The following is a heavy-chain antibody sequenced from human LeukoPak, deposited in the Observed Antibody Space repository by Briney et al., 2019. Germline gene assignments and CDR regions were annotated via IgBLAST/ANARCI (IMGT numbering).Heavy chain of an antibody. J-gene: IGHJ4*02. CDR1: GFTFSSQP. Sequence: GGSLRLSCAASGFTFSSQPMHWVRQTPAKGLEWVALISFDGKNKFYGDSVIGRFTISRDNTKNTLFLQMNSLRAEDMGVYYCVRPMTTTRNFEHWGQGTLVTVSS. CDR2: ISFDGKNK. CDR3: VRPMTTTRNFEH. V-gene: IGHV3-30*03. D-gene: IGHD1-1*01.